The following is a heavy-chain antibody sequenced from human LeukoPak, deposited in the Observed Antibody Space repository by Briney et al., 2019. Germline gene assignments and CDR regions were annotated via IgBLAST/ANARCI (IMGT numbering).Heavy chain of an antibody. V-gene: IGHV4-59*11. CDR2: IYYTGST. Sequence: SETLSLTCTVSGVSITSHNWNWIRQPLGRGLEWLWYIYYTGSTNYNPSLKSRVTISVDTSKNQFSLKLSSVTAADTAVYYCARKCTVCSGFTDDFDIWGQGTMVTVSS. CDR1: GVSITSHN. D-gene: IGHD2-15*01. CDR3: ARKCTVCSGFTDDFDI. J-gene: IGHJ3*02.